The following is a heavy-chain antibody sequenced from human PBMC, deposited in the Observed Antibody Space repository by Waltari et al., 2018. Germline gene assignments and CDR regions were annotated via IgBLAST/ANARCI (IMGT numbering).Heavy chain of an antibody. Sequence: QVQLVESGGGVVQPGGYLRLPCAAAGFTFSSYGMLWVRQAPGKGLEWVAFIRYDGSNKYYADSVKGQFTISRDNSKNTLYLQMNSLRAEDTAVYYCAKERSSSSWSLDYWGQGTLVTVSS. CDR3: AKERSSSSWSLDY. CDR1: GFTFSSYG. D-gene: IGHD6-13*01. V-gene: IGHV3-30*02. J-gene: IGHJ4*02. CDR2: IRYDGSNK.